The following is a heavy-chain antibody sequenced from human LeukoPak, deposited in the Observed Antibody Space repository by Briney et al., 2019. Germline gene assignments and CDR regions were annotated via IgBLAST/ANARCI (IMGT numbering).Heavy chain of an antibody. D-gene: IGHD3/OR15-3a*01. CDR1: GYSFTSYW. J-gene: IGHJ4*02. CDR3: ARGVRTGYSPTGYYFDY. V-gene: IGHV5-51*01. Sequence: GESLKISCKGSGYSFTSYWIGWVRQMPGKGLEWMGIIYPGDSDTRYSPSFQGQVTISADKSISTAYLQWSSLKASDTAMYYCARGVRTGYSPTGYYFDYWGQGTLVTVSS. CDR2: IYPGDSDT.